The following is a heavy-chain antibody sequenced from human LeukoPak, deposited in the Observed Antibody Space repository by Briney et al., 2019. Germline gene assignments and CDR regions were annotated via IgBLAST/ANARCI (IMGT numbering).Heavy chain of an antibody. J-gene: IGHJ4*02. V-gene: IGHV3-NL1*01. CDR3: AKDRESRDSSGYYYHYFDY. CDR2: IYTGGTA. D-gene: IGHD3-22*01. Sequence: PGGSLRLSCAASGFTFSSYSMNWVRQAPGKGLEWVSVIYTGGTAAYTDSVKGRFTISRDNSKNTLYLQMNSLRAEDTAVYYCAKDRESRDSSGYYYHYFDYWGQGTLVTVSS. CDR1: GFTFSSYS.